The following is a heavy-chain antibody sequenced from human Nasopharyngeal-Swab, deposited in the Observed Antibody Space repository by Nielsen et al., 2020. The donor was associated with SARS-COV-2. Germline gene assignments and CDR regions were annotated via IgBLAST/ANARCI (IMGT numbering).Heavy chain of an antibody. V-gene: IGHV3-7*01. CDR3: ARSRSYSSSWYPPGDYYGMDV. CDR1: GFTFSSYW. J-gene: IGHJ6*02. CDR2: IKQDGSEK. Sequence: GESLKISCAASGFTFSSYWMSWVRQAPGKGLEWVANIKQDGSEKYYVDSVKGRFTISRDNAKNSLYLQMTSLRAEDTAVYYCARSRSYSSSWYPPGDYYGMDVWGQGTTVTVSS. D-gene: IGHD6-13*01.